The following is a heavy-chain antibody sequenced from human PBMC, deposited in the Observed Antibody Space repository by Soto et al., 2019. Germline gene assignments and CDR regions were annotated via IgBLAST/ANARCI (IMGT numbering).Heavy chain of an antibody. CDR2: IYWDDDT. D-gene: IGHD3-3*01. CDR3: AHTGRGIRFLEWLSVFDY. Sequence: QITLKESGPPLVKPTQTLTLTCTFSGFSLSTSGVGVGWIRQPPGKALEWLALIYWDDDTRYSPSLKSRLTITKDTSKNRVVLTMNNMDPVDTATYNCAHTGRGIRFLEWLSVFDYWGQGTLVTVSS. V-gene: IGHV2-5*02. J-gene: IGHJ4*02. CDR1: GFSLSTSGVG.